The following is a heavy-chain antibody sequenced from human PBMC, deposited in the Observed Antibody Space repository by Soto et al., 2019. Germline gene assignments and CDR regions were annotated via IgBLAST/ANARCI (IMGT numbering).Heavy chain of an antibody. J-gene: IGHJ3*02. V-gene: IGHV3-7*05. D-gene: IGHD6-13*01. CDR1: GFTLSAYW. Sequence: EVQLEESGGDLVQPGGSLRLSCAASGFTLSAYWMTWVRQAPGKGLEWVANINRDGSKKSYLDSVRGRFTISRDNVGKSLYLQMDSLRADDTALYYCAHDVSPGSSSLYLDAFDIWGQGTMVTVSS. CDR2: INRDGSKK. CDR3: AHDVSPGSSSLYLDAFDI.